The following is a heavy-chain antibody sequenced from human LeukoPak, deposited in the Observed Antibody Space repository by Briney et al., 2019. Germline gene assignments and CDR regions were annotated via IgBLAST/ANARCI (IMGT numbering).Heavy chain of an antibody. J-gene: IGHJ4*02. CDR3: TRDRLAYDILTGYPGY. CDR2: ISAYNGNT. CDR1: GYTFTSFG. D-gene: IGHD3-9*01. Sequence: VASVKVSCKASGYTFTSFGISWVRQARGQGLEWMGWISAYNGNTNYAQKLEGRVTMTTDTSTSTAYMELRSLRSDDTAVYYCTRDRLAYDILTGYPGYWGQGTLVTVSS. V-gene: IGHV1-18*01.